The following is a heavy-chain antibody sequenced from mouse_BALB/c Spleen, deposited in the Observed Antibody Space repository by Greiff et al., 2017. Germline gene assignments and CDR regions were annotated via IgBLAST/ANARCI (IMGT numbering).Heavy chain of an antibody. CDR3: ARFGYDFY. Sequence: VQLQESAAELARPGASVKMSCKASGYTFTSYTMHWVKQRPGQGLEWIGYINPSSGYTEYNQKFKDKTTLTADKSSSTAYMQLSSLTSEDSAVYYCARFGYDFYWGQGTTLTVSS. D-gene: IGHD2-2*01. V-gene: IGHV1-4*02. CDR1: GYTFTSYT. CDR2: INPSSGYT. J-gene: IGHJ2*01.